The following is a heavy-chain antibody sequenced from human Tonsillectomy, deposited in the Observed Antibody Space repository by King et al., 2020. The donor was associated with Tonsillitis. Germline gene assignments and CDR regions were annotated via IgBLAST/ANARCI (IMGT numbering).Heavy chain of an antibody. J-gene: IGHJ1*01. CDR3: ASFYYDFWSGYYTSRAEYFHH. CDR1: GASISSYY. Sequence: QLQESGPGLVKPSETLSLTCTVSGASISSYYWSWIRQPPGKGLEWIGYIYYSGSTDYNPSLKRRVTISVDTSQNQFSLKLSSVTAADTAVYYCASFYYDFWSGYYTSRAEYFHHWDQGTLVTVSS. V-gene: IGHV4-59*01. CDR2: IYYSGST. D-gene: IGHD3-3*01.